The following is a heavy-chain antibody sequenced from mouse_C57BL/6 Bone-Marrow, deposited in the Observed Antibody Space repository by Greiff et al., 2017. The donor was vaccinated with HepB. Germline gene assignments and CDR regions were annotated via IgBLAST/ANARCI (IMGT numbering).Heavy chain of an antibody. J-gene: IGHJ4*01. D-gene: IGHD3-2*02. Sequence: QVQLQQPGAELVMPGASVKLSCKASGYTFTSYWMHWVKQRPGQGLEWIGEIDPSDSYTNYNQKFKGKSTLTVEKSSSTAYMQLSSLTSEDSAVYYCAREGGTAQATDYAMDYWGQGTSVTVSS. CDR1: GYTFTSYW. CDR2: IDPSDSYT. CDR3: AREGGTAQATDYAMDY. V-gene: IGHV1-69*01.